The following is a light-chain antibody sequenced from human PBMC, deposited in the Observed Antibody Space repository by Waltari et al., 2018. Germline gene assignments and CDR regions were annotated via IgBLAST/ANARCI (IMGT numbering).Light chain of an antibody. CDR1: QSFGGS. CDR2: DAS. J-gene: IGKJ3*01. CDR3: QQYNNFPFT. V-gene: IGKV1-5*01. Sequence: DIQMTQSPSTLSASVGDRVTIPPRPSQSFGGSLAWFQQKPGKAPKLLIYDASTLEPGVPSRFSGSGSGTEFTLTVSSLQPDDFATYYCQQYNNFPFTFGPGTTV.